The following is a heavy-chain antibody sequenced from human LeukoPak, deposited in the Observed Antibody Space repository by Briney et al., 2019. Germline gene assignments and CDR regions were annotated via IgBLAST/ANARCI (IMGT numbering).Heavy chain of an antibody. J-gene: IGHJ4*02. D-gene: IGHD6-6*01. CDR1: GFTFSSYW. CDR3: ARDASIAARPNYYFDY. CDR2: IKQDGSEK. V-gene: IGHV3-7*01. Sequence: PGGSLRLSCAASGFTFSSYWMSWVRQAPGKGLEWVANIKQDGSEKYYVDSVKGRFTISRDNAKNSLYLQMNSLRAEDTAVYYCARDASIAARPNYYFDYWGQGTLVTVSS.